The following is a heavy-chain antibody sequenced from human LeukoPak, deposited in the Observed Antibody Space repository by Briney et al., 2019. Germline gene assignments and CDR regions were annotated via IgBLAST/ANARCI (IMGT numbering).Heavy chain of an antibody. J-gene: IGHJ4*02. CDR1: GFTFGDYA. V-gene: IGHV3-49*03. Sequence: PGRSLRLSCTASGFTFGDYAMSWFRQAPGKGLEWVGFIRSKAYGGTTEYAPTVKGRFTISRDDSKSSVYLQMNSLKTEDTAVYYCTREHSYYYDNSGSDYWGQGTLVTVSS. CDR3: TREHSYYYDNSGSDY. D-gene: IGHD3-22*01. CDR2: IRSKAYGGTT.